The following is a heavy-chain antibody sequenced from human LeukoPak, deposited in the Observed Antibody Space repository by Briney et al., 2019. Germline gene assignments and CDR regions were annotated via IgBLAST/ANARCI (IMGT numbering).Heavy chain of an antibody. J-gene: IGHJ4*02. CDR1: GGTFSSYA. CDR3: AIRVNWNDVRWEYYFDY. Sequence: SVKVSCKASGGTFSSYAISWVRQAPGQGLEWMGGIIPIFGTANYAQKFQGRVTITADESTSTAYMGLSSLRSEDTAVYYCAIRVNWNDVRWEYYFDYWGQGTLATVSS. V-gene: IGHV1-69*01. CDR2: IIPIFGTA. D-gene: IGHD1-20*01.